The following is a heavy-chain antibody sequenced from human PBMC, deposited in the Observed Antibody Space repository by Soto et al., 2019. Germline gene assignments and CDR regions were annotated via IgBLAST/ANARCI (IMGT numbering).Heavy chain of an antibody. CDR2: INPNSGGT. Sequence: ASVKVSCKASGYTFSGFYMHWLRQAPGQGLEWMGWINPNSGGTKSAEKFQGRVTMTGDTSISTAYVELSRLTSDDTAVYYCASAAVTGTAGLDFWGQGTQVTVSS. V-gene: IGHV1-2*02. CDR3: ASAAVTGTAGLDF. D-gene: IGHD6-19*01. J-gene: IGHJ4*02. CDR1: GYTFSGFY.